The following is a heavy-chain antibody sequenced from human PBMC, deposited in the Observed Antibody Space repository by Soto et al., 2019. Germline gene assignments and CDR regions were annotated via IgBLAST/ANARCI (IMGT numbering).Heavy chain of an antibody. J-gene: IGHJ5*02. Sequence: ASETLSLTCAVFGYSISSDNYWGWIRPPPGKGLEWIGSIHHSGSTYYNPSLKSRVTISVDTSRNQFSLKLTSVTAADTAFYYCARLNTPSVYGDYYVGWLDTWGQGTLVTVSA. CDR1: GYSISSDNY. V-gene: IGHV4-38-2*01. CDR2: IHHSGST. CDR3: ARLNTPSVYGDYYVGWLDT. D-gene: IGHD4-17*01.